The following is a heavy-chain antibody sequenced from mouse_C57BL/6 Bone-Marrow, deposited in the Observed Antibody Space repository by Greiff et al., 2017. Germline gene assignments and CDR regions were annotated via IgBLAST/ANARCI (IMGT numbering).Heavy chain of an antibody. D-gene: IGHD2-1*01. V-gene: IGHV2-2*01. Sequence: QVQLKQSGPGLVQPSQSLSITCTVSGFSLTSYGVHWVRQSPGKGLEWLGVIWSGGSTDYNAAFISRLSISKDNSKSQVFFKMNSLQADDTAIYYCASEGNTRFAYWGQGTLVTVSA. CDR3: ASEGNTRFAY. J-gene: IGHJ3*01. CDR1: GFSLTSYG. CDR2: IWSGGST.